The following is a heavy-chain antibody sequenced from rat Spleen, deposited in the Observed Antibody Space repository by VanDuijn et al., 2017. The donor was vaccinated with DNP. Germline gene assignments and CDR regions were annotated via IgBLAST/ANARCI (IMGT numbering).Heavy chain of an antibody. V-gene: IGHV3-1*01. CDR2: ISYSGRT. Sequence: EVQLQESGPGLVKPSQSLPLTCSFTGYSITSNYGGWIRKFPGNKVEYIGHISYSGRTSYNPSLISLISSTRDTSKNQFFLQLNSVTTEDTATYYCARWSRYFDYWGQGVMVTVSS. CDR1: GYSITSNY. CDR3: ARWSRYFDY. J-gene: IGHJ2*01.